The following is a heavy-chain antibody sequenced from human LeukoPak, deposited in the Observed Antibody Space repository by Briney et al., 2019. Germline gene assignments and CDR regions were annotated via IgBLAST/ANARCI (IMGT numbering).Heavy chain of an antibody. V-gene: IGHV3-48*02. J-gene: IGHJ4*02. D-gene: IGHD1-26*01. CDR1: GFTFSSYS. Sequence: PGGSLRLSCAASGFTFSSYSMNWVRQAPGKGLEWVSYISSSSSTIYYADSVKGRFTISRDNAGNSLYLQMNSLRDEDTAVYYCARDQINSGGYSSLAGTGFDYWGQGTLVTVSS. CDR3: ARDQINSGGYSSLAGTGFDY. CDR2: ISSSSSTI.